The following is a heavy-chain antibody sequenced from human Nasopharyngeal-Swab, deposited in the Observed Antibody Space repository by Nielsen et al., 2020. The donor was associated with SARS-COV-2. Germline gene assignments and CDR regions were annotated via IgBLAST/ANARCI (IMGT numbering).Heavy chain of an antibody. D-gene: IGHD4-17*01. CDR3: ARDTGLPDYGDYYYYGMDV. CDR1: GFTFSSYA. V-gene: IGHV3-64D*06. CDR2: ISSNGGST. J-gene: IGHJ6*02. Sequence: GGSLRLSCSASGFTFSSYAMHWVRQAPGKGLEYVSAISSNGGSTYYADSVKGRFTISRDNSKNTLYLQMSSLRAEDTAVYYCARDTGLPDYGDYYYYGMDVWGQGTTVTVSS.